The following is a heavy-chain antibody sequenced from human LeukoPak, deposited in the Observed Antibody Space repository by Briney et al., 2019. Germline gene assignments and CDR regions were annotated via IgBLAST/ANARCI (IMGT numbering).Heavy chain of an antibody. V-gene: IGHV4-59*01. CDR3: VQDGPLRSDY. Sequence: KPSETLSLTCTVSGASISSYYWSWIRQPPGKGLEWIGYIFHSGSTNYNPSLKSRVTISVDTSKNQFSLKLSSVTAADTAVYYCVQDGPLRSDYWGQGTLVTVSS. CDR1: GASISSYY. J-gene: IGHJ4*02. CDR2: IFHSGST. D-gene: IGHD5/OR15-5a*01.